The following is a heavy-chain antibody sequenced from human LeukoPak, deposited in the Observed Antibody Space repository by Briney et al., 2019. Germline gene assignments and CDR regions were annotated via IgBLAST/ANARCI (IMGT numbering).Heavy chain of an antibody. CDR1: GGTFSSYA. V-gene: IGHV1-69*13. CDR2: IIPIFGTA. D-gene: IGHD6-13*01. Sequence: SVKVSCKASGGTFSSYAISWVRQAPGQGLEWMGGIIPIFGTANYAQKFQGRVTITADESTSTAYMELSSLRSEDTAVYYCARTGIAAAGTGRFDPWGQGTLDTVSS. J-gene: IGHJ5*02. CDR3: ARTGIAAAGTGRFDP.